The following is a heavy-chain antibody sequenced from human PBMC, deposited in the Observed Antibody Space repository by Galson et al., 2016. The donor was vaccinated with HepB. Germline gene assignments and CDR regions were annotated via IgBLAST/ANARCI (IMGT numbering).Heavy chain of an antibody. D-gene: IGHD2/OR15-2a*01. V-gene: IGHV6-1*01. CDR3: ARAAYFKECLDP. J-gene: IGHJ5*02. Sequence: CAISGDSVSGNTATWNWIRQSPSRGLEWLGRTAYRSQWLYVYAPSLKGRITIKPDTSTNQFSLHLTSVTPEDPAIYYCARAAYFKECLDPWGQGTLVSVSS. CDR2: TAYRSQWLY. CDR1: GDSVSGNTAT.